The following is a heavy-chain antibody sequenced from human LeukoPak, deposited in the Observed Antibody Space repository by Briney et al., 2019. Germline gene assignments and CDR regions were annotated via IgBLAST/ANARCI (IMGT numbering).Heavy chain of an antibody. V-gene: IGHV1-18*01. CDR2: ISAYNGNT. J-gene: IGHJ4*02. Sequence: GASVKVSCKASGYTFTSYGISWVRQAPGQGLEWMGWISAYNGNTNYAQKLQGRVTMTTDTSTSTAYMELRSLRSDDTAVYYCARDKRMYYDSSGYYLSPLDYWGQGTLVTVSS. D-gene: IGHD3-22*01. CDR3: ARDKRMYYDSSGYYLSPLDY. CDR1: GYTFTSYG.